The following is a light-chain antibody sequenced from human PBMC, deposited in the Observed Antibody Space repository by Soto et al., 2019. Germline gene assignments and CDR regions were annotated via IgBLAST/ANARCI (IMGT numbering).Light chain of an antibody. Sequence: QSVVTQPASVSGSPGQSITISCTGTSNDVGSYNLVSWYQQHPGKAPKLMIYEGSKRPSGVSHRFSGSKSGNTASLTISGLQAEDEANYYCSTYTSSSPVVFGGGTKLTVL. CDR3: STYTSSSPVV. CDR1: SNDVGSYNL. J-gene: IGLJ2*01. CDR2: EGS. V-gene: IGLV2-14*02.